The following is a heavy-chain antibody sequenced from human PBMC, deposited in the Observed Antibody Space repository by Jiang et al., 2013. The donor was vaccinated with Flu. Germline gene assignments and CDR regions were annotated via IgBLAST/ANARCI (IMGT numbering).Heavy chain of an antibody. CDR1: GGTFSSYA. CDR3: ARNPPNSYGSYYYYMDV. CDR2: IIPIFGTA. V-gene: IGHV1-69*01. Sequence: SGAEVKKPGSSVKVSCKASGGTFSSYAISWVRQAPGQGLEWMGGIIPIFGTANYAQKFQGRVTITADESTSTAYMELSSLRSEDTAVYYCARNPPNSYGSYYYYMDVWGKGTTVTVSS. D-gene: IGHD5-18*01. J-gene: IGHJ6*03.